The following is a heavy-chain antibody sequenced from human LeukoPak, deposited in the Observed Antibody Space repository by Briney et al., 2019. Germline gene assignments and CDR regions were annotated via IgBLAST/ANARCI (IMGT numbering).Heavy chain of an antibody. J-gene: IGHJ4*02. D-gene: IGHD2-2*01. CDR1: GYTFTDYY. V-gene: IGHV1-2*02. Sequence: ASVKVSCKASGYTFTDYYIHWVRQAPGQGLEWMGWIIPNSGDTNYAQKFQGRVTMTRDTSISTAYMELTSLRYDDAAVYYCARSACSRTTCPDYWGQGTLVTIPS. CDR3: ARSACSRTTCPDY. CDR2: IIPNSGDT.